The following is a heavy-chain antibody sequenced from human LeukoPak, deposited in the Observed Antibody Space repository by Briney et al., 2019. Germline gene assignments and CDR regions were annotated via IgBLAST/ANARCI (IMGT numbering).Heavy chain of an antibody. CDR2: IKQDGSEK. Sequence: GSLLLSCVASGFTFSNYGMNWVRQAPGKGLEWVANIKQDGSEKYYVASVKGRFTISRDNAKNSLFLQMNSLRAEDTAVYYCARESFAARWDWGQGTLVTVSS. V-gene: IGHV3-7*01. D-gene: IGHD6-6*01. CDR1: GFTFSNYG. J-gene: IGHJ4*02. CDR3: ARESFAARWD.